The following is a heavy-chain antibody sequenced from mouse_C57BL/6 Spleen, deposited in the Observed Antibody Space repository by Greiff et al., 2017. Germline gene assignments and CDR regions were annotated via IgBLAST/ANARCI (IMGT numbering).Heavy chain of an antibody. CDR2: INPGSGGT. V-gene: IGHV1-54*01. J-gene: IGHJ2*01. Sequence: VQLQQSGAELVRPGTSVKVSCKASGYAFTNYLIEWVKQRPGQGLEWIGVINPGSGGTNYNEKFKGKATLTADKSSSPADMQLSSLTSEDSAVYFCARERGYFDYGAQGPTLTVSS. CDR3: ARERGYFDY. CDR1: GYAFTNYL.